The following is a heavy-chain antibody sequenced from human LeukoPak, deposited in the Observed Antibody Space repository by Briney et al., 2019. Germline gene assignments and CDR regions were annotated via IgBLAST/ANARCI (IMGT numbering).Heavy chain of an antibody. J-gene: IGHJ5*02. Sequence: SETLSLTCIVSGGSITSYYWGWIRQPPGKGLEWIGSIYYSGSTYYNPSLKSRVTISVDTSKNQFSLKLSSVTAADTAVYYCARQPILVPGIVGATTFDPWGQGTLVTVSS. CDR1: GGSITSYY. CDR3: ARQPILVPGIVGATTFDP. V-gene: IGHV4-39*01. D-gene: IGHD1-26*01. CDR2: IYYSGST.